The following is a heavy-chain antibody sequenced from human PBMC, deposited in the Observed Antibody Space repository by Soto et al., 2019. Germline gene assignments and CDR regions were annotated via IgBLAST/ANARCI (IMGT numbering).Heavy chain of an antibody. J-gene: IGHJ5*02. CDR1: GYSFTSYW. V-gene: IGHV5-10-1*03. CDR3: ARQSVFGTVVTRGWGWFDP. D-gene: IGHD2-21*02. CDR2: IDPSDSYT. Sequence: EVQLVQSGAEVKKPGESLRISCKGSGYSFTSYWISWVRQMPGKGLEWMGRIDPSDSYTNYSPSFQGHVTISADKSISTAYLQWSSLKASDTAMYYCARQSVFGTVVTRGWGWFDPWGQGTLVTVSS.